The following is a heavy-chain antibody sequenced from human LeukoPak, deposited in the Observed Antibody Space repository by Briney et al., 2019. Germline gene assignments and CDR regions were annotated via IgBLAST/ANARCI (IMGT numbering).Heavy chain of an antibody. CDR1: GGSISSGDYY. J-gene: IGHJ6*02. D-gene: IGHD2-2*01. Sequence: SETLSLTCTVSGGSISSGDYYWSWIRQPPGKGLEWIGEINHSGSTNYNPSLKSRVTISVDTSKNQFSLKLSSVTAADTAVYYCARGPDCSSTSCYSSLYYYYGMDVWGQGTTVTVSS. CDR3: ARGPDCSSTSCYSSLYYYYGMDV. V-gene: IGHV4-39*07. CDR2: INHSGST.